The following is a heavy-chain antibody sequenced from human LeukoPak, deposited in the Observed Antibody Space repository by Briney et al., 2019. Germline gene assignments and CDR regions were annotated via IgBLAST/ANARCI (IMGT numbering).Heavy chain of an antibody. CDR1: GFNYSSYT. J-gene: IGHJ4*02. CDR3: ARVGGYSYGWFDY. D-gene: IGHD5-18*01. V-gene: IGHV3-48*04. CDR2: ISASRGIT. Sequence: GGSLRLSCAASGFNYSSYTMNWVRQAPGMGLEWLSYISASRGITYYADSVKGRFTISRDNAKNSLYLQMNSLRAEDTAVYYCARVGGYSYGWFDYWGQGTLVTVSP.